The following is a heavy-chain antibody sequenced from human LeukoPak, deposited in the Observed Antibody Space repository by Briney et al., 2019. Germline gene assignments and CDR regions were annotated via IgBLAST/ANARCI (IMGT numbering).Heavy chain of an antibody. D-gene: IGHD2-2*02. J-gene: IGHJ4*02. V-gene: IGHV4-4*09. CDR2: IYTSWST. CDR3: AXXXIRCSSTSXXKGXFDY. Sequence: PSETLSLTCTVSGGSISSYYWSWIRQPPGKGLEWIGYIYTSWSTNYNPSLKSRVTISVDTSKNQFSLKLSSVTAADTAVYYCAXXXIRCSSTSXXKGXFDYWGQGTLVTVSS. CDR1: GGSISSYY.